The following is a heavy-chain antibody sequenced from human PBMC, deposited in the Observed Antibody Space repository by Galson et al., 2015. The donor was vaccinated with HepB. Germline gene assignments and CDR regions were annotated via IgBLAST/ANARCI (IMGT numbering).Heavy chain of an antibody. CDR2: IYYSGST. CDR1: GGSISSYY. D-gene: IGHD3-22*01. J-gene: IGHJ6*02. CDR3: ARGSDYYDSSGYYSVGYYGMDV. Sequence: LSLTCTVSGGSISSYYWSWIRQPPGKGLEWIGYIYYSGSTNYNPSLKSRVTISVDTSKNQFSLKLSSVTAADTAVYYCARGSDYYDSSGYYSVGYYGMDVWGQGTTVTVSS. V-gene: IGHV4-59*01.